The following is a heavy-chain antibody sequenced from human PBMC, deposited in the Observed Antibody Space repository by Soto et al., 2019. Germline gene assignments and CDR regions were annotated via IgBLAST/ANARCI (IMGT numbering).Heavy chain of an antibody. CDR2: IYYSGST. J-gene: IGHJ6*02. V-gene: IGHV4-59*01. CDR3: ARDRVQGGSGYYYVPDYYGMDV. D-gene: IGHD3-22*01. Sequence: SETLSLTCTVSGGSISSYYWSWIRQPPGKGLEWIGYIYYSGSTNYNPSLKSRVTISVDTSKNQFSLKLSSVTAADTAVYYCARDRVQGGSGYYYVPDYYGMDVWGQGTTVTVSS. CDR1: GGSISSYY.